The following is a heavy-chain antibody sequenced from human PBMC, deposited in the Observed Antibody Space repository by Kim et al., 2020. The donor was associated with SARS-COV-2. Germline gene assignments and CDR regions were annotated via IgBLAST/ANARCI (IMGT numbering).Heavy chain of an antibody. D-gene: IGHD6-19*01. J-gene: IGHJ5*02. V-gene: IGHV3-74*01. Sequence: GGSLRLSCAASGFTFSSYWMHWVRQAPGKGLVWVSRINSDGSSTSYADSVKDRFTISRDNSKNTLYLQMNSLRAEDTAVYYCAREDRVAVAGTPSWFDPWGQGTLVTVSS. CDR3: AREDRVAVAGTPSWFDP. CDR1: GFTFSSYW. CDR2: INSDGSST.